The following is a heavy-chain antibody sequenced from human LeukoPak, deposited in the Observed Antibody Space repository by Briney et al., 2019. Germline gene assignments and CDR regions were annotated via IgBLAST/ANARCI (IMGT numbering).Heavy chain of an antibody. CDR1: GFTFSSYW. D-gene: IGHD2-21*01. CDR2: INHSGST. J-gene: IGHJ4*02. V-gene: IGHV4-34*01. Sequence: GSLRLSCAASGFTFSSYWMHWVRQSPGKGLEWIGEINHSGSTNYNPSLKSRVTISVDTSKNQFSLKLSSVTAADTAVYYCARHEFASPFDSWGQGTLVTFSS. CDR3: ARHEFASPFDS.